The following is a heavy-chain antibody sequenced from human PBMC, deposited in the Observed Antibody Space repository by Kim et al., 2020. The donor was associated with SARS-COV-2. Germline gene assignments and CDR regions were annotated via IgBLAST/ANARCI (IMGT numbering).Heavy chain of an antibody. CDR2: IKQDGNQK. V-gene: IGHV3-7*01. D-gene: IGHD6-19*01. J-gene: IGHJ3*02. CDR1: VFTFSSYW. Sequence: LSLICAASVFTFSSYWMTWVRQAPGKGLEWVANIKQDGNQKYYVDSVKGRFTISRDNAKNSLYLQMNSLRAEDTAVYYCARDGDLYSSGKDAFDIWGQGTMVTVSS. CDR3: ARDGDLYSSGKDAFDI.